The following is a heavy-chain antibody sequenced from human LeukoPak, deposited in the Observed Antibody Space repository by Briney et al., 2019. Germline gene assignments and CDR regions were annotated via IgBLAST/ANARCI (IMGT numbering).Heavy chain of an antibody. CDR3: AGCAGNSCYFDY. CDR2: IKQDGSAK. Sequence: GGSLRLSCAVSGFSFISYWMSWVRQAPGKGLEWVANIKQDGSAKNYVDSVKGRFTISRDNAKNSLYLQLNSLRAEDTAVYCCAGCAGNSCYFDYWGQGTLVIVSS. V-gene: IGHV3-7*01. D-gene: IGHD1-1*01. CDR1: GFSFISYW. J-gene: IGHJ4*02.